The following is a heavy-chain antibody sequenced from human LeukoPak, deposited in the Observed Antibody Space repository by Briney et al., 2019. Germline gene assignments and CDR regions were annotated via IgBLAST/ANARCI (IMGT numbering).Heavy chain of an antibody. CDR2: ISAYNGKT. J-gene: IGHJ5*02. D-gene: IGHD3-9*01. CDR1: GYTFTTYG. Sequence: ASVKVSFKASGYTFTTYGLSWVRQAPGQRIEWMGWISAYNGKTSYAQKFQGRVTMTTDTSTSTAYMELRSLSSDDTAMYYCAREGKFYDILTGYSTAANWFDPWDQGTLVTVSS. V-gene: IGHV1-18*01. CDR3: AREGKFYDILTGYSTAANWFDP.